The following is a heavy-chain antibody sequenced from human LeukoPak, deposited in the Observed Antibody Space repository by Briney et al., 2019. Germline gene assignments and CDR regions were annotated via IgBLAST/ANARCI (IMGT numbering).Heavy chain of an antibody. Sequence: SQTLSLTCAISGDSVSSNGATWIWIRQSPSRGLEWLGRTYFRSKWFNDYAVSLKGRITVNPDTSKNRFSLQLNSVTPEDTAVYFCARAPHGSGCDFWGQGTLVTVSS. CDR2: TYFRSKWFN. CDR1: GDSVSSNGAT. D-gene: IGHD6-19*01. J-gene: IGHJ4*02. CDR3: ARAPHGSGCDF. V-gene: IGHV6-1*01.